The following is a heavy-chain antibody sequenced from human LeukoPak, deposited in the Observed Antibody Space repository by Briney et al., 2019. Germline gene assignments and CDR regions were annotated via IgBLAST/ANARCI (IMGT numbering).Heavy chain of an antibody. CDR1: GFTCRSFN. CDR2: ISSSSSPI. V-gene: IGHV3-48*04. CDR3: AKEASPDFDY. Sequence: PGGSLRRSCAASGFTCRSFNMNWVRQTPGKGLVWMSYISSSSSPIYYADSVRGRFTSSTDNAKNSLHLQMNSLRAEDTAVSYCAKEASPDFDYWGQGALVTVSS. D-gene: IGHD1-14*01. J-gene: IGHJ4*02.